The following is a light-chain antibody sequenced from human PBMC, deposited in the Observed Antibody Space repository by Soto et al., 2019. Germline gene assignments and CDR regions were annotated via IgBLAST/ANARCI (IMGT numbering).Light chain of an antibody. CDR1: QSVSSY. Sequence: PGERATLSCRASQSVSSYLAWYQQKPGQAPRLLIYDASNRATGIPARFSGSGSGTDFTLTISSLEPEDFAIYYCQQRSNWPPVTFGGGTKVEIK. V-gene: IGKV3-11*01. CDR2: DAS. J-gene: IGKJ4*01. CDR3: QQRSNWPPVT.